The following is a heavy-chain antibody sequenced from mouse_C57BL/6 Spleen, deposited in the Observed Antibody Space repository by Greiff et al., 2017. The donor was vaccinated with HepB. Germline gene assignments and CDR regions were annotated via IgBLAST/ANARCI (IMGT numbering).Heavy chain of an antibody. Sequence: QVQLQQPGAELVKPGASVKMSCKASGYTFTSYWITWVKQRPGQGLEWIGDIYPGSGSTNYNEKFKSKATLTVDTSSSTAYMQLSSLTSEDSAVYYCARGGVYYGDDDGPDYWGQGTTLTVSS. D-gene: IGHD2-2*01. J-gene: IGHJ2*01. CDR2: IYPGSGST. CDR3: ARGGVYYGDDDGPDY. V-gene: IGHV1-55*01. CDR1: GYTFTSYW.